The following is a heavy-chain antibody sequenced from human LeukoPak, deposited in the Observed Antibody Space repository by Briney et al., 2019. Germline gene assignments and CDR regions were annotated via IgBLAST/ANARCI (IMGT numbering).Heavy chain of an antibody. D-gene: IGHD6-19*01. CDR1: GGSFSGYY. Sequence: SETLSLTCAVYGGSFSGYYWSWIRQPPGKGLEWIGSIYYSGSTYYNPSLKSRVTISVDTSKNQFSLKLSSVTAADTAVYYCARHRRSSGWYGKGNWFDPWGQGTLVTVSS. CDR3: ARHRRSSGWYGKGNWFDP. CDR2: IYYSGST. V-gene: IGHV4-34*01. J-gene: IGHJ5*02.